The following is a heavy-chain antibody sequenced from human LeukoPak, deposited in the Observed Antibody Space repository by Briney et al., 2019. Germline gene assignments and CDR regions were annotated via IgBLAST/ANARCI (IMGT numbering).Heavy chain of an antibody. J-gene: IGHJ3*02. Sequence: SETLSHTCTVSGGSFSVTTYYWSWIRQSPGRGLEWIGYIYYIGSTNYNPSLKSRVTVAVDTSKNQFSLSLRSVTAADTAVYYCARTGYCSGDTCRFDAFDIWGQGTVVTVSS. CDR2: IYYIGST. CDR3: ARTGYCSGDTCRFDAFDI. D-gene: IGHD2-15*01. CDR1: GGSFSVTTYY. V-gene: IGHV4-61*01.